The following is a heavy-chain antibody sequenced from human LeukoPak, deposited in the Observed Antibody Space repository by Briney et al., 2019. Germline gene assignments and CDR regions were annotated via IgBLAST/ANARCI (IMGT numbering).Heavy chain of an antibody. V-gene: IGHV3-64D*09. J-gene: IGHJ4*02. D-gene: IGHD3-16*01. CDR1: GFSISDYA. CDR3: VKDRWVDY. Sequence: GGSLRLSCSVSGFSISDYAMHWVRQAPGKGLEYVSSTSSNGGSTYYVDSVKGRFTISRDNSKNALYLQMSSLRTEDTAFYYCVKDRWVDYWGQGILVSVSS. CDR2: TSSNGGST.